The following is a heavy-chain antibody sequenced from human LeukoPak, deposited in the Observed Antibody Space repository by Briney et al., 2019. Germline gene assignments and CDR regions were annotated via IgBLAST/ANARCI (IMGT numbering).Heavy chain of an antibody. CDR1: GFTFSSYS. V-gene: IGHV3-21*01. CDR3: ARVVTIFGVVTHDAFDI. Sequence: PGGSLRLSCAASGFTFSSYSMNWVRQAPGKGLEWVSSISSSSSYIYYADSVKGRFTISRDNAKNSLYLQMSSLRAEDTAVYYCARVVTIFGVVTHDAFDIWGQGTMVTVSS. CDR2: ISSSSSYI. D-gene: IGHD3-3*01. J-gene: IGHJ3*02.